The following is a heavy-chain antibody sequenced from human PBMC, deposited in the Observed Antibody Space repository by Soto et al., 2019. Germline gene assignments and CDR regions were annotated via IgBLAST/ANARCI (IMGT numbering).Heavy chain of an antibody. J-gene: IGHJ4*02. V-gene: IGHV3-33*01. CDR3: ARDRLHLGELSPGFDY. Sequence: ESGGGVVQPGRSLRLSCAASGFTFSSYGMHWVRQAPGKGLEWVAVIWYDGSNKYYADSVKGRFTISRDNSKNTLYLQMNSLRAEDTAVYYCARDRLHLGELSPGFDYWGQGTLVTVSS. CDR1: GFTFSSYG. D-gene: IGHD3-16*02. CDR2: IWYDGSNK.